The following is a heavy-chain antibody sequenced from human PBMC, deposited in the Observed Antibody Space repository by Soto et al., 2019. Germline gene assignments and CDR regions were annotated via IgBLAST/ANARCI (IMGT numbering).Heavy chain of an antibody. D-gene: IGHD2-21*02. J-gene: IGHJ4*02. CDR1: GYTFTSYA. V-gene: IGHV1-3*05. Sequence: QVQLVQSGAEEKKPGASVKVSCKASGYTFTSYAMHWVRQAPGQRLEWMGWINAGNGNTKYSQKFQGRVTITRDTSASTAYMELSSLRSEDTAVYYCARCIGVVTALDYWGQGPLVTVSS. CDR3: ARCIGVVTALDY. CDR2: INAGNGNT.